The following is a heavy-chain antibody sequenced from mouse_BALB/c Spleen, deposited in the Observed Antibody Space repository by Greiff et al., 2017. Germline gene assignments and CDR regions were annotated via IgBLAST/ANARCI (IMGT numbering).Heavy chain of an antibody. CDR1: GFTFSSYA. CDR2: ISSGGST. J-gene: IGHJ4*01. Sequence: DVQLVESGGGLVKPGGSLKLSCAASGFTFSSYAMSWVRQTPEKRLEWVASISSGGSTYYPDSVKGRFTISRDNARNILYLQMSSLRSEDTAMYYCARGAYYRYEGAMDYWGQGTSVTVSS. D-gene: IGHD2-14*01. V-gene: IGHV5-6-5*01. CDR3: ARGAYYRYEGAMDY.